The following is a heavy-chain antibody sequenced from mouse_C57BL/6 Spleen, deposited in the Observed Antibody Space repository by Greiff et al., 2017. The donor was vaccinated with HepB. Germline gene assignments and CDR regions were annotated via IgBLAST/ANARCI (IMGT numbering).Heavy chain of an antibody. CDR1: GYTFTDYN. D-gene: IGHD1-1*01. J-gene: IGHJ2*01. CDR3: ARADYYGSSNFDY. CDR2: INPNNGGT. Sequence: EVQLQQSGPELVKPGASVKIPCKASGYTFTDYNMDWVKQSHGKSLEWIGDINPNNGGTIYNQKFKGKATLTVDKSSSTAYMELRSLTSEDTAVYYGARADYYGSSNFDYWGQGTTLTVSS. V-gene: IGHV1-18*01.